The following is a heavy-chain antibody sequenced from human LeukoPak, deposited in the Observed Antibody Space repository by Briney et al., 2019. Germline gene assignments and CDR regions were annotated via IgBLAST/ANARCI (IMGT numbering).Heavy chain of an antibody. V-gene: IGHV1-2*06. CDR1: GYSFTRYG. CDR2: INPNSGGT. D-gene: IGHD2-15*01. J-gene: IGHJ4*02. Sequence: ASVKVSCEASGYSFTRYGINWVRQAPGQGLEWMGRINPNSGGTNYAQKFQGRVTMTRDTSISTACMELSRLRSDDTAVYYCARDGTGYCSGGSCYSGASFDYWGQGTLVTVSS. CDR3: ARDGTGYCSGGSCYSGASFDY.